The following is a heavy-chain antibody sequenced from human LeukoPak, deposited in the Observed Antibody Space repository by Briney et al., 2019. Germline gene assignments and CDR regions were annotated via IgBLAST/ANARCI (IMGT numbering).Heavy chain of an antibody. D-gene: IGHD6-19*01. CDR2: ISGSSATT. J-gene: IGHJ3*02. CDR3: AKDHAAVTGRISAFDI. CDR1: GFTFSSYA. Sequence: GGSLRLSCAASGFTFSSYAMTWVRQAPGKGLEWVSGISGSSATTYYADSVKGRFTISRDNSKNTLYLQMNSLRAEDSALYYCAKDHAAVTGRISAFDIWGQGTMVTVSS. V-gene: IGHV3-23*01.